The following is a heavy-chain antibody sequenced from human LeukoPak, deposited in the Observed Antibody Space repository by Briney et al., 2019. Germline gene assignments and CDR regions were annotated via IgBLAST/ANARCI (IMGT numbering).Heavy chain of an antibody. CDR2: IRDSGEA. D-gene: IGHD3/OR15-3a*01. V-gene: IGHV3-66*03. CDR3: ARDRAALQDWVEFDP. Sequence: GGSLRLSCAVSGFRVSDYYMRWVRQAPGKGLEWVGFIRDSGEAFYADFVRGRFAISRDESENTLYLQMNSLRVEDTAVYFCARDRAALQDWVEFDPWGQGTPVIVSS. CDR1: GFRVSDYY. J-gene: IGHJ5*02.